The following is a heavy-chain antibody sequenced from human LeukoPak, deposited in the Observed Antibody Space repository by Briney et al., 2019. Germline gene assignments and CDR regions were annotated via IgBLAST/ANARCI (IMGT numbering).Heavy chain of an antibody. CDR3: AXVYRPYYGSGRYTIGAFXI. D-gene: IGHD3-10*01. V-gene: IGHV1-2*02. CDR2: INPNSGGT. CDR1: GYTFTGYY. Sequence: ASVKVSCKASGYTFTGYYMHWVRQAPGQGLEWMGWINPNSGGTNYAQKFQGRVTMTRDTSISTAYMELSRLRSDDTAVYYCAXVYRPYYGSGRYTIGAFXIWGXGTXVT. J-gene: IGHJ3*02.